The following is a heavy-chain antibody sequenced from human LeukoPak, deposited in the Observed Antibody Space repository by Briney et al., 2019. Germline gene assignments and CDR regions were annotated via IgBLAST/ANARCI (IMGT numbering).Heavy chain of an antibody. CDR1: GGSFSGYY. CDR3: ARSRSLNWNYDYFDY. D-gene: IGHD1-7*01. CDR2: IYYSGST. J-gene: IGHJ4*02. Sequence: SETLSLTCAVYGGSFSGYYWSWIRQPPGKGLEWIGYIYYSGSTSYNPSLKSRVTISVDTSKNQFSLELSSVTAADTAVYYCARSRSLNWNYDYFDYWGQGTLVTVSS. V-gene: IGHV4-59*01.